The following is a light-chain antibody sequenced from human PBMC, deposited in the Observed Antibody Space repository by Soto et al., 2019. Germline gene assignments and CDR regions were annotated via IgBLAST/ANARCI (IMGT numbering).Light chain of an antibody. CDR1: QSVSSSY. J-gene: IGKJ5*01. Sequence: EIVLTQSPASLSLSPGERATLSCRASQSVSSSYLAWYQQKPGQAPRLLIYGASTRATGIPARFSGSGSGTEFTLTISSLQSEDFAVYYCQQRSNWPPKITFGQGTRLEIK. CDR2: GAS. V-gene: IGKV3D-20*02. CDR3: QQRSNWPPKIT.